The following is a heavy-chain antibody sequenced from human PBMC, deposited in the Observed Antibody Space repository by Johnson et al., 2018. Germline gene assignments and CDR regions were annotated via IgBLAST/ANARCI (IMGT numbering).Heavy chain of an antibody. D-gene: IGHD3-10*01. J-gene: IGHJ3*02. CDR3: ANLLTYGSGSYFAFDI. V-gene: IGHV3-30*18. CDR1: GFTFSSYG. Sequence: VQLVESGGGVVQPGRSLRLSCAASGFTFSSYGMHWVRQAPGKGLEWVAVISYDGSNKYYADSVKGRFTSARDNSKNTLYLQMKSLRAVDTAVYYCANLLTYGSGSYFAFDIWGQGTMVTVSS. CDR2: ISYDGSNK.